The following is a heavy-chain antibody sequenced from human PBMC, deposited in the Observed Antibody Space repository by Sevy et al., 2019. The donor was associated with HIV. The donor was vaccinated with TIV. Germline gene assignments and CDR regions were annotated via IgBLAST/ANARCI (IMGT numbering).Heavy chain of an antibody. CDR1: GYTFTEYY. CDR3: ARLTTMPTSDLYSMDV. CDR2: TNPNDGVT. D-gene: IGHD1-1*01. J-gene: IGHJ6*02. V-gene: IGHV1-2*02. Sequence: ASVKVSCKASGYTFTEYYIHWVRQAPGQGLEWMAWTNPNDGVTNYAQRFQGGVTVTRDTSISTAYMELRRLRSDDTAIYYCARLTTMPTSDLYSMDVWGQGTTVTVSS.